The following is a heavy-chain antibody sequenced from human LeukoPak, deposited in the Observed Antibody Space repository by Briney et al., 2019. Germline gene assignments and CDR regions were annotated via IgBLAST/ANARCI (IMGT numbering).Heavy chain of an antibody. CDR3: ARDTPYQFERFFPYDSSGYYDY. V-gene: IGHV3-30-3*01. Sequence: GGSLRLSCAASGFTFSSYAMHWVRQAPGKGLEWVAVISYDRSNKYYADSVKGRFTISRDNSKNTLYLQMNSLRAEDTAVYYCARDTPYQFERFFPYDSSGYYDYWGRGTLVTVSS. J-gene: IGHJ4*02. CDR1: GFTFSSYA. D-gene: IGHD3-22*01. CDR2: ISYDRSNK.